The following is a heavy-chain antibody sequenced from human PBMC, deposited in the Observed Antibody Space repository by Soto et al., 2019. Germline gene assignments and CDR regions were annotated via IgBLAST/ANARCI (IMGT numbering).Heavy chain of an antibody. Sequence: GASVKVSCKGSGYTFTTYYIHWLRQAPGQGLEWMGRINPNSGGTNYAQKFQGWVTMTRDTSISTAYMDLSRLRSDDTAVYYCARGLAVPAAMAYWGQGTLVTVSS. D-gene: IGHD2-2*01. CDR2: INPNSGGT. J-gene: IGHJ4*02. CDR3: ARGLAVPAAMAY. CDR1: GYTFTTYY. V-gene: IGHV1-2*04.